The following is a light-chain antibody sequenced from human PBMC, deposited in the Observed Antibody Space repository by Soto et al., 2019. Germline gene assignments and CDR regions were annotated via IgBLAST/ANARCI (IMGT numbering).Light chain of an antibody. CDR1: SSDVGAYDY. CDR2: EIN. CDR3: SSFAGSNNFPYV. J-gene: IGLJ1*01. V-gene: IGLV2-8*01. Sequence: SFLTQPPSASGSPGQSVTSSCTGTSSDVGAYDYVSWYQQHPGKAPKLMIYEINKRPSGVPDRFSGSKSGNTASLTVSGLQAEDEADYYCSSFAGSNNFPYVFGTGTKVTVL.